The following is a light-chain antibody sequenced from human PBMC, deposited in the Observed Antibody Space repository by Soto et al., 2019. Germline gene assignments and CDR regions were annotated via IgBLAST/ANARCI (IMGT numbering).Light chain of an antibody. CDR2: GNS. J-gene: IGLJ2*01. V-gene: IGLV1-40*01. Sequence: QPVLTQPPSVSGAPGQRVTISCTGSSSNIGAGYDVHWYQQLPATAPKLLIYGNSNRPSGVPDRFSGSKSGTSASLAITGLQAEDEADYYCQPYVSSLSGSGVFGGGTKLTVL. CDR1: SSNIGAGYD. CDR3: QPYVSSLSGSGV.